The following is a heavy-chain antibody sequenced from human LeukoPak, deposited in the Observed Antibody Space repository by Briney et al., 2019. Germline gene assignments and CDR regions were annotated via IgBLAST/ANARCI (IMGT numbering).Heavy chain of an antibody. D-gene: IGHD4-17*01. CDR2: FDPEDGET. Sequence: ASVKVSCKASGGTFSSYAISWVRQSPGKGLEWMGGFDPEDGETIYAQKFQGRVTMTEDTSTDTAYMELSSLRSEDTAVYYCAASPGYGDSLDYWGQGTLVTVSS. CDR1: GGTFSSYA. V-gene: IGHV1-24*01. J-gene: IGHJ4*02. CDR3: AASPGYGDSLDY.